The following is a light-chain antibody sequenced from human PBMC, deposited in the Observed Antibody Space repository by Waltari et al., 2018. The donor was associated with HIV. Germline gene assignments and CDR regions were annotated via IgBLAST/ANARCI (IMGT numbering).Light chain of an antibody. Sequence: QSALTQPRSVSGSPGQSVTISCTGTSSAVGGFNYASWYQQHPTKAPNLTISDVSKRPSVMPGCFSGAKSVSTASLTIAGLQAEDEADYYCCSYAGTYTWVFGGGTKLTVL. CDR3: CSYAGTYTWV. V-gene: IGLV2-11*01. CDR2: DVS. J-gene: IGLJ3*02. CDR1: SSAVGGFNY.